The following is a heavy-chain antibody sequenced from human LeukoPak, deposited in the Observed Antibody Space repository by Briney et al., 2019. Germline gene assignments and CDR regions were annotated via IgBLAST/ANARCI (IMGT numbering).Heavy chain of an antibody. CDR3: ARETWCSSSAGGFDP. J-gene: IGHJ5*02. CDR1: GFTFSSYA. CDR2: ISYDGSNK. D-gene: IGHD6-19*01. V-gene: IGHV3-30-3*01. Sequence: PGGSLRLSCAASGFTFSSYAMHWVRQAPGKGLEWVAVISYDGSNKYYADSVKGRFTISRDNSKNTLYLQMSSLRAEDTAMYYCARETWCSSSAGGFDPWGQGTLVTVSS.